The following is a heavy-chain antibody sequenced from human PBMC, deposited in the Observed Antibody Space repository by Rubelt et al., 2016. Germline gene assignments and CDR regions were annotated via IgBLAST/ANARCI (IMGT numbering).Heavy chain of an antibody. D-gene: IGHD6-19*01. V-gene: IGHV3-66*02. Sequence: VQLQESGPGLVKPSGTLSLTCAVSGGSISSSNWWSWVRQPPGKGLEWVSVIYSGGSTYYADSVKGRFTISRDNSKNTLYLQMNSLRAEDTAVYYCARGLSSGWYGGDYWGQGTLVTVSS. CDR1: GGSISSSNW. CDR2: IYSGGST. CDR3: ARGLSSGWYGGDY. J-gene: IGHJ4*02.